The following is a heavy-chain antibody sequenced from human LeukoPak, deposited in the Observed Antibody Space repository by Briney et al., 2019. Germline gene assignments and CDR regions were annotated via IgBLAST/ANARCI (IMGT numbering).Heavy chain of an antibody. CDR1: GFTFSVYS. CDR2: ISSNSSNI. J-gene: IGHJ4*03. D-gene: IGHD7-27*01. V-gene: IGHV3-48*02. Sequence: PGGSLRLFCAPSGFTFSVYSMNWVRQAPGQGLEWVSYISSNSSNIYYADSVKGRLTISRDNAKNSLYLQMNSLRDEDTAVYYCATSWGRLDYWGHGTLVSVSS. CDR3: ATSWGRLDY.